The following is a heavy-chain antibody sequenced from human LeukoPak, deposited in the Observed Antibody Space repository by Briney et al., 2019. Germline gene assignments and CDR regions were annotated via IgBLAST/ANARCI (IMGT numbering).Heavy chain of an antibody. V-gene: IGHV3-21*01. D-gene: IGHD1-26*01. CDR2: ISSTSSYI. CDR3: AIPYKRVGATFDY. CDR1: GFTFSSYT. J-gene: IGHJ4*02. Sequence: PGGSLRLSCAASGFTFSSYTMNWVRQAPGEGLEWVSSISSTSSYIYYADSVKGRFTISRDNAQNSLYLQMTGLTADDTAIYYCAIPYKRVGATFDYWGQGTLVTVSS.